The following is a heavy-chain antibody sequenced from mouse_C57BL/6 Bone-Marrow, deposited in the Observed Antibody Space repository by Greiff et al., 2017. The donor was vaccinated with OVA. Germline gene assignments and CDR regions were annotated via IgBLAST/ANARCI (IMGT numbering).Heavy chain of an antibody. CDR2: IWGVGST. J-gene: IGHJ2*01. Sequence: VQRVESGPGLVAPSQSLSITCTVSGFSLNSYGVDWVRQSPGKGLEWLGVIWGVGSTNYNSALKSRLSISKDNSKSQVFLKMNSLQTDDTAMYYCASVTGRVPFDYWGKGTTLTVSS. CDR1: GFSLNSYG. CDR3: ASVTGRVPFDY. D-gene: IGHD4-1*01. V-gene: IGHV2-6*01.